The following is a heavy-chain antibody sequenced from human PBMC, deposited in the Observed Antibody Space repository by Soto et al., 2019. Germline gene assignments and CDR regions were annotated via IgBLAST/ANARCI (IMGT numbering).Heavy chain of an antibody. Sequence: GASVKVSCKASGDTFTDYYMHWVRQAPGQGLEWIGWINPNSGDTNYAQKFQGWVTMTRDTSITTDYMELSRLRSDDTALYYCARSLGSGTYFYFEYWGQGTLVTVSS. CDR2: INPNSGDT. CDR3: ARSLGSGTYFYFEY. J-gene: IGHJ4*02. D-gene: IGHD1-26*01. V-gene: IGHV1-2*04. CDR1: GDTFTDYY.